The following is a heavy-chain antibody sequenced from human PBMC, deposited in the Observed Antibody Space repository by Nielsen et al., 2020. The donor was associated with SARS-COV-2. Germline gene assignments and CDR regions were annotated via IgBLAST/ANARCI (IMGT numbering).Heavy chain of an antibody. CDR1: GYIFTDFW. V-gene: IGHV5-51*01. CDR3: ARLDGWFDP. Sequence: KVSYKGSGYIFTDFWIAWVRQMPGKGLEWMGIIYPGDSDTRYSPSFQGQVTISADKSISTAYLQWSSLKASDTAMYYCARLDGWFDPWGQGTLVTVSS. J-gene: IGHJ5*02. CDR2: IYPGDSDT.